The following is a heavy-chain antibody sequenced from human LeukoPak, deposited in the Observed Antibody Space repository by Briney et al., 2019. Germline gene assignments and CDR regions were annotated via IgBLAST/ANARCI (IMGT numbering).Heavy chain of an antibody. CDR1: GFTYSTYW. D-gene: IGHD2-15*01. CDR2: INQDGSVK. V-gene: IGHV3-7*01. CDR3: AREIFDSDIVVVVVVTPGAFDI. J-gene: IGHJ3*02. Sequence: GGSLRLSCAVSGFTYSTYWMTWVRQAPGKGLEWVVNINQDGSVKHYVDSVKGRFTISRDNAKNSLYLQMNSLRAEDTAVYYCAREIFDSDIVVVVVVTPGAFDIWGQGTMVTVSS.